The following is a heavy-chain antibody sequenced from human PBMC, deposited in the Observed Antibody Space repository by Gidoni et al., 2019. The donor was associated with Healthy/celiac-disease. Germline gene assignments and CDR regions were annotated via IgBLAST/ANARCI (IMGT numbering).Heavy chain of an antibody. CDR3: ARLRRGFGELLFLPYYFDY. Sequence: QLQLQESGPGLVTPSETLSLTCTVSGGSISSSSYYWGWIRQPPGKGLEWIGSIYYSGSTYYNPSLKSRVTISVDTSKNQFSLKLSSVTAADTAVYYCARLRRGFGELLFLPYYFDYWGQGTLVTVSS. J-gene: IGHJ4*02. V-gene: IGHV4-39*01. D-gene: IGHD3-10*01. CDR1: GGSISSSSYY. CDR2: IYYSGST.